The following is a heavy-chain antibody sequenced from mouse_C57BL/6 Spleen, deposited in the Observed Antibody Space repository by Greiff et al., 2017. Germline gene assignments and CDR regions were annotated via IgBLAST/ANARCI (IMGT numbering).Heavy chain of an antibody. D-gene: IGHD2-2*01. Sequence: VQLQQPGAELVRPGTSVKLSCKASGYTFTSYWMHWVKQRPGQGLEWIGVIDPSDSYTNYNQKFKGKATLTVDTSSSTAYMQLSSLTSEDSAVYYCAREGYRYAMDYWGQGTSVTVSS. CDR3: AREGYRYAMDY. V-gene: IGHV1-59*01. CDR2: IDPSDSYT. J-gene: IGHJ4*01. CDR1: GYTFTSYW.